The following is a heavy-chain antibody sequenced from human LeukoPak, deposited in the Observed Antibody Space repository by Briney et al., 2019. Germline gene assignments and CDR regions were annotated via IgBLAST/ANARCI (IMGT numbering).Heavy chain of an antibody. Sequence: AASVKVSCKASGGTFSSYAISWVRQAPGQGLEWMGGIIPIFGTANYAQKFQGRVTITADESTSTAYMELSSLRSEDTAVYYCATHNWNDQNYFDYWGQGTLVTVSS. CDR2: IIPIFGTA. CDR3: ATHNWNDQNYFDY. CDR1: GGTFSSYA. J-gene: IGHJ4*02. D-gene: IGHD1-1*01. V-gene: IGHV1-69*01.